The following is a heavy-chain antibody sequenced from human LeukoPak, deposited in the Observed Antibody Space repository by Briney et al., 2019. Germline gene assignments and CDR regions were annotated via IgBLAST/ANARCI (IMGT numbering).Heavy chain of an antibody. D-gene: IGHD6-19*01. J-gene: IGHJ4*02. CDR3: AIAVAGTRYFDY. CDR2: IIPILGIA. CDR1: GGTFSSYA. Sequence: SVKVSCKASGGTFSSYAISWVRQAPGQGLEWMGRIIPILGIANYAQKFQGRVTMTEDTSTDTAYMELSSLRSEDTAVYYCAIAVAGTRYFDYWGQGTLVTVSS. V-gene: IGHV1-69*04.